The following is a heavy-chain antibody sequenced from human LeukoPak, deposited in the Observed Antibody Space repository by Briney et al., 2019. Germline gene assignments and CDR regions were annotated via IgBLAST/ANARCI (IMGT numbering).Heavy chain of an antibody. V-gene: IGHV3-30-3*01. CDR3: ARDSYSISSVFAYYYYGMDV. CDR2: ISYDGSNK. CDR1: GLTFSSYA. D-gene: IGHD6-6*01. J-gene: IGHJ6*02. Sequence: GGSLRLSCAASGLTFSSYAIHWVRQAPGKGLEWVAVISYDGSNKYYADSVKGRFTISRDNSKNTLYLQMNSLRAEDTAVYYCARDSYSISSVFAYYYYGMDVWGQGTTVTVSS.